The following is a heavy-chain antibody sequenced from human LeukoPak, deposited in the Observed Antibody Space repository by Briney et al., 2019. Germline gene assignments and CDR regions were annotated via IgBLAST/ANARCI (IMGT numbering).Heavy chain of an antibody. CDR3: ARVPLTETTWRHDY. Sequence: PGGSLRLSCAASGFTFSSYWMHWVRQAPGKGLVWVSRINSDGSRTSYADSVKGRFTISRDNAKNTLYLQMNSLRAEDTAVYYCARVPLTETTWRHDYWGQGTLVTVSS. V-gene: IGHV3-74*01. D-gene: IGHD4-17*01. CDR2: INSDGSRT. CDR1: GFTFSSYW. J-gene: IGHJ4*02.